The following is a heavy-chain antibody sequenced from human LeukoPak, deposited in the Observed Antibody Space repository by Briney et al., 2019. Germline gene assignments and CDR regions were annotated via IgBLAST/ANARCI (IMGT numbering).Heavy chain of an antibody. D-gene: IGHD1-26*01. J-gene: IGHJ4*02. CDR1: GGSISSSSYY. Sequence: SGTLSLTCTVSGGSISSSSYYWGWIRQPPGKGLECIGSIYYSGSTYYNPSLKSRVTISIDTSKNQFSLKLSSVTAADTAVYYCARFNSGSYQHYFDYWGQGTLVTVSS. V-gene: IGHV4-39*07. CDR3: ARFNSGSYQHYFDY. CDR2: IYYSGST.